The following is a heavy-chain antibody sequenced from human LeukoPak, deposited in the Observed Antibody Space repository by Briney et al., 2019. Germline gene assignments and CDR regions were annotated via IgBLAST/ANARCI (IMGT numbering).Heavy chain of an antibody. V-gene: IGHV3-7*04. CDR2: IKQDGSEK. J-gene: IGHJ4*02. CDR3: ARGIGSGYFDYFDY. CDR1: GFTFSSYW. D-gene: IGHD3-22*01. Sequence: PGGSLRLSCEASGFTFSSYWMSWVRQAPGKGQEWVANIKQDGSEKYYVDSVKGRFTISRDNAKNSLYLQMNSLRAEDTAVYYCARGIGSGYFDYFDYWGQGTLVTVSA.